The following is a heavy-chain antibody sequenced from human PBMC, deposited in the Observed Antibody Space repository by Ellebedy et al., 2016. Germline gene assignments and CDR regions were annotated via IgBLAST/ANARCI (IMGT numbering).Heavy chain of an antibody. CDR3: RGYRDAFDI. Sequence: SETLSLTCTVSGGSISSYYWSWIRQPPGKGLEWIGYIYYSGSTNYNPSLKSRVTISVDTSKNQFSLKLSSVTAADTAVYYCRGYRDAFDIWGQGTMVTVSS. D-gene: IGHD5-18*01. CDR1: GGSISSYY. CDR2: IYYSGST. J-gene: IGHJ3*02. V-gene: IGHV4-59*12.